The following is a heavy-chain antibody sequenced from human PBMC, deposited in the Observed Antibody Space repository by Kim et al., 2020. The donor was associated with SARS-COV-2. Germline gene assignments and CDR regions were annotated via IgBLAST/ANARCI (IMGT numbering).Heavy chain of an antibody. D-gene: IGHD1-1*01. CDR2: INPNSGGT. V-gene: IGHV1-2*02. Sequence: ASVKVSCKASGFTFTDTYIYWVRQAPGQGLEWMGWINPNSGGTKFAQKFQGRVTMTRDTSITTAYLELSSLRSDDTAVYYCVRGVTTSGYWGQGTLGTVSS. CDR1: GFTFTDTY. CDR3: VRGVTTSGY. J-gene: IGHJ4*02.